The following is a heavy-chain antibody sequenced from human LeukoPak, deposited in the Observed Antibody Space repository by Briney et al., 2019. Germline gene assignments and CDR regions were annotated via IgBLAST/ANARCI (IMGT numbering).Heavy chain of an antibody. V-gene: IGHV1-46*01. CDR1: GYTFTSYY. Sequence: ASVKVSCKASGYTFTSYYMHWVRQAPGQGLEWTGIINPSGGSTSYAQKFQGRVTMTRDTSTSTVYMELSSLRSEDTAVYYCATSRQKQQYFDYWGQGTLVTVSS. CDR2: INPSGGST. D-gene: IGHD6-13*01. J-gene: IGHJ4*02. CDR3: ATSRQKQQYFDY.